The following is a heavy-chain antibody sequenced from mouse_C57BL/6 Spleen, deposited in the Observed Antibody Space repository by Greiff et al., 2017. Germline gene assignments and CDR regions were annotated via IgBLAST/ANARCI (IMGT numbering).Heavy chain of an antibody. J-gene: IGHJ4*01. CDR1: GYTFTSYW. Sequence: VQLQQPGAELVKPGASVKLSCKASGYTFTSYWMHWVKQRPGQGLEWIGMIHPNSGSTNYNEKFKSKATLTVDKSSSTAYMQLSSLTSEDSAVYYCARRGYGSSYVYAMDYWGQGTSVTVSS. CDR3: ARRGYGSSYVYAMDY. V-gene: IGHV1-64*01. D-gene: IGHD1-1*01. CDR2: IHPNSGST.